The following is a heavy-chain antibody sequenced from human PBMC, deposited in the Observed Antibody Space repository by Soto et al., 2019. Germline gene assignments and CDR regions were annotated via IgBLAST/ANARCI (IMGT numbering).Heavy chain of an antibody. V-gene: IGHV4-30-4*01. CDR3: ARVSHDNSNYLSNWFDP. D-gene: IGHD4-4*01. CDR2: IYYSGST. CDR1: GGSISSGDYY. J-gene: IGHJ5*02. Sequence: QVQLQESGPGLVKPSQTLSLTCTVSGGSISSGDYYWSWIRQPPGKGLEWIGYIYYSGSTYYNPSLKSRVTILVDTSKNHFSLKLSSVTAAATAVYYCARVSHDNSNYLSNWFDPWGQGTLVTVSS.